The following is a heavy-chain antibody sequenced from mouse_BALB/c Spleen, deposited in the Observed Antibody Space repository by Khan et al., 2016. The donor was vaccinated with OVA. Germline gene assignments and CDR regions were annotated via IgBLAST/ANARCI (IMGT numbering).Heavy chain of an antibody. J-gene: IGHJ3*01. Sequence: EVQLQESGPGLVKPSQSLSLTCSVTGYSITSGYFWNWIRQFPGNNLEWMGYIRYDGDSNYNPSLKNRISITRDTSKNQFFLQFNSVTPEDTATYYCARGGSSGPAWFAYWGQGTLVTVSA. CDR2: IRYDGDS. D-gene: IGHD3-1*01. CDR3: ARGGSSGPAWFAY. CDR1: GYSITSGYF. V-gene: IGHV3-6*01.